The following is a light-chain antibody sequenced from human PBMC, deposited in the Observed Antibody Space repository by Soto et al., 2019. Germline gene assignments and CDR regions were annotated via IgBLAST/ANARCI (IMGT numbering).Light chain of an antibody. Sequence: SSPTQPRSVSGAPWQSVTLSCPGNSLDCGGYNYVSWYQQHPGKAPKLMIYDVSKRPSGVPDRFSGSKSGNTASLTISGLQAEDEADYYCCSYAGSSWVFGTGTKVTVL. CDR2: DVS. V-gene: IGLV2-11*01. CDR3: CSYAGSSWV. J-gene: IGLJ1*01. CDR1: SLDCGGYNY.